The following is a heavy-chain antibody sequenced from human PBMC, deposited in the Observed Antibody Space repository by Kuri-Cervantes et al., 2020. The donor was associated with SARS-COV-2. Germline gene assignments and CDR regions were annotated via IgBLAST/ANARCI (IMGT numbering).Heavy chain of an antibody. CDR1: GGSISSGGYY. CDR3: AREGGADIVGHEYFQH. J-gene: IGHJ1*01. Sequence: SETLSLTCTVSGGSISSGGYYWSWIRQPPGKGLEWIGYIYHSGSTYYNPSLKSRVTISVDRSKNQFSLKLSSVTAADTAVYYCAREGGADIVGHEYFQHWGQGTLVTVSS. CDR2: IYHSGST. V-gene: IGHV4-30-2*01. D-gene: IGHD2-21*01.